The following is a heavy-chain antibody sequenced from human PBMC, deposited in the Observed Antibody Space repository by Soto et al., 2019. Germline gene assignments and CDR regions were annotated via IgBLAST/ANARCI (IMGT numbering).Heavy chain of an antibody. CDR3: AKEDLLRNCPDY. D-gene: IGHD1-1*01. Sequence: GGSLRLSCAASGFTFSSYGMHWVRQAPGKGLEWVAVISYDGSNKYYADSVKGRFTISRDNSKNTLYLQMNSLRAEDTAVYYCAKEDLLRNCPDYWGQGTMITVYS. V-gene: IGHV3-30*18. CDR2: ISYDGSNK. CDR1: GFTFSSYG. J-gene: IGHJ4*02.